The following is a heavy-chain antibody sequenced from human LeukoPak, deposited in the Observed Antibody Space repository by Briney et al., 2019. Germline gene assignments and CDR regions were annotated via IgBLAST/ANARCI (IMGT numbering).Heavy chain of an antibody. CDR2: IYSSMNT. CDR1: GGSISSGDYY. CDR3: ASGQYTYGYSRYYYYYMDV. V-gene: IGHV4-30-4*08. D-gene: IGHD5-18*01. J-gene: IGHJ6*03. Sequence: SETLSLTCTVSGGSISSGDYYWNWIRQPPGKGLEWIGYIYSSMNTYYNPSLKSRVTISVDTSKNQFSLKLTSVTAADTAVYYCASGQYTYGYSRYYYYYMDVWAKGTTVTVSS.